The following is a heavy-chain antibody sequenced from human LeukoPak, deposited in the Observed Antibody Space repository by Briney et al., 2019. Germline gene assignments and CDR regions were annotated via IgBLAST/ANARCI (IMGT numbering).Heavy chain of an antibody. J-gene: IGHJ4*02. CDR2: ISSSGSTI. CDR1: GFTFSDYY. V-gene: IGHV3-11*04. CDR3: AKDGQDYDILTGYWYFDY. Sequence: PGGSLRLSCAASGFTFSDYYMSWIRQAPGKGLEWVSYISSSGSTIYYADSVKGRFTISRDNAKNSLYLQMNSLRAEDTAVYYCAKDGQDYDILTGYWYFDYWGQGTLVTVSS. D-gene: IGHD3-9*01.